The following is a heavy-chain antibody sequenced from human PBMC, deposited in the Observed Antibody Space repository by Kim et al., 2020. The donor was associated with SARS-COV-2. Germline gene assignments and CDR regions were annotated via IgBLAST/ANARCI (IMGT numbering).Heavy chain of an antibody. Sequence: ESLKISCKGSGYSFTSYWISWVRQMPGKGLEWMGRIDPSDSYTNYSPSFQGHVTISADKSISTAYLQWSSLKASDTAMYYCARHDGRTPYCSGGSCYTHHYYGMDVWGQGTTVTVSS. CDR2: IDPSDSYT. V-gene: IGHV5-10-1*01. J-gene: IGHJ6*02. CDR3: ARHDGRTPYCSGGSCYTHHYYGMDV. D-gene: IGHD2-15*01. CDR1: GYSFTSYW.